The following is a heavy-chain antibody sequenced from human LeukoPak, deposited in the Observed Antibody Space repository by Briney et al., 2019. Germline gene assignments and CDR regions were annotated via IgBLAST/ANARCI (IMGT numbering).Heavy chain of an antibody. CDR3: AKGGWDITMIVVVDDFWYFDL. V-gene: IGHV3-23*01. D-gene: IGHD3-22*01. J-gene: IGHJ2*01. Sequence: PGGSLRLSCAASGFTFSSYAMSWVRQAPGKGLEWVSAISGSGGSTYYADSVKGRFTISRDNSKNTLYLQMNSLRAEDTAVYYCAKGGWDITMIVVVDDFWYFDLWGRGTLVTVSS. CDR1: GFTFSSYA. CDR2: ISGSGGST.